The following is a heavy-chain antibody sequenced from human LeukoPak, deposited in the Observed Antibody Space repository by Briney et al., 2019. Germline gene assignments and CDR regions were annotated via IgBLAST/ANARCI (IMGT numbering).Heavy chain of an antibody. D-gene: IGHD6-19*01. V-gene: IGHV3-30-3*01. CDR2: ISFDGSDK. Sequence: GRSLRLSCAASGFTFRSYSMHWVRQAPGKGLEWVAFISFDGSDKYYADSVKGRFTISRDNSKNTLYLQMNSLRAEDTAVYYCARDQPGTYTLSSTWGQGTLVTVSS. J-gene: IGHJ5*02. CDR1: GFTFRSYS. CDR3: ARDQPGTYTLSST.